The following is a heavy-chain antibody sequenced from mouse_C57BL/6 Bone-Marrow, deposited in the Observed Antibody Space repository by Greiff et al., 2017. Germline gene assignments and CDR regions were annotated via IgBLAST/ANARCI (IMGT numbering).Heavy chain of an antibody. Sequence: QVQLQQPGAELVRPGSSVKLSCKASGYTFTSYWLDWVKQRPGQGLEWIGNIYPSDSETHYNQKFKDKATLTVDKSSSTAYMQLSSLTSEDSAGYYCARYGNYPYWYFDVWGTGTTVTVSS. CDR2: IYPSDSET. D-gene: IGHD2-1*01. J-gene: IGHJ1*03. CDR1: GYTFTSYW. CDR3: ARYGNYPYWYFDV. V-gene: IGHV1-61*01.